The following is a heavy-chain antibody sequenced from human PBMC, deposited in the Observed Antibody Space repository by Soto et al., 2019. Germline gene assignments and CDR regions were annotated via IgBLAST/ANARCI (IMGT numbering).Heavy chain of an antibody. V-gene: IGHV3-23*01. D-gene: IGHD3-3*01. J-gene: IGHJ4*02. CDR1: GFTFSSYA. Sequence: TGGSLRLSCAASGFTFSSYAMSWVRQAPGKGLEWVSAISGSGGSTYYADSVKGRFTISRDNSKNTLYLQMNSLRAEDTAVYYCAKQQQRITIFGVVIHFDYWGQGTLVTVSS. CDR2: ISGSGGST. CDR3: AKQQQRITIFGVVIHFDY.